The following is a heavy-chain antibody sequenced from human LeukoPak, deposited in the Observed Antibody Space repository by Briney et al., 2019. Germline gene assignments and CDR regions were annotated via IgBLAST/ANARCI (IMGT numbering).Heavy chain of an antibody. D-gene: IGHD4-17*01. Sequence: GGSLRLSCAASGFTFSTFSNFAMSWVRQAPREGLQCVSVISGSGDSTYYADSVKGRFTISRDNSKKTLDLQMNSLRAEDTAVYFCAKGHSDFGTGFDGWGQGTLVTVSS. J-gene: IGHJ4*02. CDR3: AKGHSDFGTGFDG. CDR2: ISGSGDST. V-gene: IGHV3-23*01. CDR1: GFTFSTFSNFA.